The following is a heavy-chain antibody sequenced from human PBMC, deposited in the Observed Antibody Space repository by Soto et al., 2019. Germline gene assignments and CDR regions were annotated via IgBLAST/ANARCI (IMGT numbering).Heavy chain of an antibody. CDR2: IYYSGST. Sequence: SETLSLTCTVSGGCISSYYWSWIRQPPGKGLEWIGYIYYSGSTNYNPSLKSRVTISVDTSKNQFSLKLSSVTAADTAVYYCARRYGGTFDSWGPGTLVTVSS. CDR1: GGCISSYY. CDR3: ARRYGGTFDS. D-gene: IGHD2-15*01. V-gene: IGHV4-59*08. J-gene: IGHJ4*02.